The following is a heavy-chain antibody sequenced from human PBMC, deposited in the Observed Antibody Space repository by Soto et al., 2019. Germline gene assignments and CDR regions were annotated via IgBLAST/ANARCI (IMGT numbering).Heavy chain of an antibody. CDR1: GFTFSTYS. CDR2: ISSSSSDI. Sequence: EVQLVESGGGLVQPGGSLRLSCAASGFTFSTYSMFWVRQAPGKGLEWVSSISSSSSDIYHADSVKGRFTVSRDNAKNSLYLQMNSLRAEDTAVYHCARGKLSTNFMDVWGKGTTVTVSS. V-gene: IGHV3-21*01. J-gene: IGHJ6*03. D-gene: IGHD3-3*02. CDR3: ARGKLSTNFMDV.